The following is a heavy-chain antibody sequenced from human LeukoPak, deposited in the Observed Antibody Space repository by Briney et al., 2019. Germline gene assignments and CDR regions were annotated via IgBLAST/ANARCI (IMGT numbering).Heavy chain of an antibody. CDR2: IKQDGSEK. CDR1: GFTFSSYW. J-gene: IGHJ4*02. Sequence: GGSLRLSCAASGFTFSSYWMSWVRQAPGKGLEWVANIKQDGSEKYYVDSVKGRFTISRDNAKNSLYLQMNSLRAEDTAVYYCARYYYGSGSYALDYWGQGTLVTVSS. CDR3: ARYYYGSGSYALDY. V-gene: IGHV3-7*01. D-gene: IGHD3-10*01.